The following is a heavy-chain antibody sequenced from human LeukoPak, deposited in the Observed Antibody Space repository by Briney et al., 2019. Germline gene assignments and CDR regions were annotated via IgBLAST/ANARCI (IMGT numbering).Heavy chain of an antibody. CDR2: ISAYNGNT. J-gene: IGHJ3*02. CDR3: ASGASGLRYFDWLDAFDI. Sequence: ASVKVSCKASGYTFTSYGISWVRQAPGQGLEWMGWISAYNGNTNYAQKLQGRVTMTTDTSTSTAYMELRSLRSDDTAVYYCASGASGLRYFDWLDAFDIWGQGTMVTVSS. CDR1: GYTFTSYG. D-gene: IGHD3-9*01. V-gene: IGHV1-18*01.